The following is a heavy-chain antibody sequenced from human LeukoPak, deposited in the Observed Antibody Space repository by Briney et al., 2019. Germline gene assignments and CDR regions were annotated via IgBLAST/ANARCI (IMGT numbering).Heavy chain of an antibody. CDR2: IYHSGST. D-gene: IGHD2-21*01. V-gene: IGHV4-30-2*01. Sequence: PSETLSLTCTVSGGSISSGGYYWSWIRQPPGKGLEWIGYIYHSGSTYYNPSLKSRVTISVDRSKNQFSLKLSSVTAADTAVYYCASVHCGGDCYGDYYYMDVWGKGTTVTVSS. CDR3: ASVHCGGDCYGDYYYMDV. J-gene: IGHJ6*03. CDR1: GGSISSGGYY.